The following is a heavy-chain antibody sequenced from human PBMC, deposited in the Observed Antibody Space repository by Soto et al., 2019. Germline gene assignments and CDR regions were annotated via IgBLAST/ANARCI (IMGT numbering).Heavy chain of an antibody. CDR2: IVVGSGNT. CDR3: AATAGYPSSYGY. V-gene: IGHV1-58*01. D-gene: IGHD6-25*01. J-gene: IGHJ4*02. Sequence: ASVKVSGKASGFTFTSSAVQWVRQARGQRLEWIGWIVVGSGNTNYAQKFQERVTITRDMSTSTAYIELSSLRSEDTAVYYCAATAGYPSSYGYWGQGTLVTVSS. CDR1: GFTFTSSA.